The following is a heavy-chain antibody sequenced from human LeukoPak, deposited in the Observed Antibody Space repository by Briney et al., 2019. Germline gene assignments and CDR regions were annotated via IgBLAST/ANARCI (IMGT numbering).Heavy chain of an antibody. CDR3: ARDSKRKRYCSSTSCYADFDY. D-gene: IGHD2-2*01. V-gene: IGHV3-21*01. J-gene: IGHJ4*02. Sequence: YSDSVKGRFTISRDNAKKSLSLQMNSLRAEDTAVYYCARDSKRKRYCSSTSCYADFDYWGQGTLVTVSS.